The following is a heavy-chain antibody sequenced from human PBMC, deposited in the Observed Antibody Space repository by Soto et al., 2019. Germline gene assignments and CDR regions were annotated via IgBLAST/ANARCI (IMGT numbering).Heavy chain of an antibody. CDR1: GGSMNAHF. Sequence: SETLSLTCTVSGGSMNAHFWSWIRQSAGKGLEWIGHIYISGTTMYNPSLKSRVTMSVDPPKNQLSLKLTSVAAADTAVYYCARINGGSPDFWGQGTLVTVSS. V-gene: IGHV4-4*07. D-gene: IGHD2-15*01. CDR2: IYISGTT. J-gene: IGHJ4*02. CDR3: ARINGGSPDF.